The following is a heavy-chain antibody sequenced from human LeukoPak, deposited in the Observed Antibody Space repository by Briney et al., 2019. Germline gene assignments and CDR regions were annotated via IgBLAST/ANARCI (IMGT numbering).Heavy chain of an antibody. D-gene: IGHD3-16*01. J-gene: IGHJ4*02. CDR2: IYYSGST. V-gene: IGHV4-59*01. CDR1: GDPMSRYY. CDR3: AREWGTFGY. Sequence: SETLSLTCTVSGDPMSRYYWSWIRQPPGKGLEWIGNIYYSGSTNYNPSLKSRVTISVDTSKNQFSLKLSSVTAADTAVYYCAREWGTFGYWGQGTLVTVSS.